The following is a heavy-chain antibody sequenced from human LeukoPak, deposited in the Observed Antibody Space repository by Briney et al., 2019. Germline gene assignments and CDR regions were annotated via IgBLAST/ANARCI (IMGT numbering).Heavy chain of an antibody. CDR2: IYHSGST. Sequence: SETLSLTCTVSGYSISSGYYWGWIRQPPGKGLEWIGSIYHSGSTYYNPSLKSRVTISVDTSKNQFSLKLSSVTAADTAVYYCARDLGYHYYYYMDVWGKGTTVTVSS. CDR1: GYSISSGYY. CDR3: ARDLGYHYYYYMDV. J-gene: IGHJ6*03. V-gene: IGHV4-38-2*02.